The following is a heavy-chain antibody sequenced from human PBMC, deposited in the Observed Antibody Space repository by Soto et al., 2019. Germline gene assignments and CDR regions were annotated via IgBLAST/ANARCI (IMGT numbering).Heavy chain of an antibody. CDR3: ARRPSPDYYDSSGYKDAFDI. J-gene: IGHJ3*02. V-gene: IGHV5-10-1*01. CDR1: GYGFSGYW. Sequence: PGESLKISCKGSGYGFSGYWITWVRQKPGKGLEWMGRIDPSDSQTYYSPSFRGHVTISADKSISTAYLPWSSLKASDTAMYYCARRPSPDYYDSSGYKDAFDIWGQGTMVTVSS. D-gene: IGHD3-22*01. CDR2: IDPSDSQT.